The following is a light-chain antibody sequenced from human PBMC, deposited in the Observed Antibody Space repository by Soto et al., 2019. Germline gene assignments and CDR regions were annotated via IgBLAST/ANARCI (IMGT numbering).Light chain of an antibody. Sequence: IQMTQSPSTLSASVGDRVTFTCRASQTISTWLAWYQQKPGEAPKLLIYKASTLEVGVPSRFSASGSGTEFTLTINTLQPADFATSYCQQYNSYPWTFAQGTKV. J-gene: IGKJ1*01. CDR2: KAS. CDR3: QQYNSYPWT. CDR1: QTISTW. V-gene: IGKV1-5*03.